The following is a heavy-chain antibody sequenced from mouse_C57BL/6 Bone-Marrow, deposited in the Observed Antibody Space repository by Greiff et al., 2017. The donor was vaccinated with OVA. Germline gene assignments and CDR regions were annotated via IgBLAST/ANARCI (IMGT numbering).Heavy chain of an antibody. CDR2: ISIDNGYT. J-gene: IGHJ4*01. V-gene: IGHV1-58*01. CDR1: GYTFTRYG. D-gene: IGHD2-12*01. CDR3: ARKDNLVFYAMDY. Sequence: EVQLLESGAELVRPGSSVKMSCKTSGYTFTRYGINWVKQRPGQGLDWIGYISIDNGYTEYNEKFKGKATLTSDTSSSTAYMQLSSLTSEDSAIYVGARKDNLVFYAMDYWGQGTSVTVSS.